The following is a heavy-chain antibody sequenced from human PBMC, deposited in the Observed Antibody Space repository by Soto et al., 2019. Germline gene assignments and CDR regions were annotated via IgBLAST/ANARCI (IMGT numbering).Heavy chain of an antibody. CDR1: GFTFSSYA. Sequence: EVQLLESGGGLVQPGGSLRLSCAASGFTFSSYAMSWVRQAPGKGLEWVSAISGSGGSTYYADSVKGRFTISRDNSKNTLYLQINSLRAEDTAVYYCARGGYSSGWPDWYFDLWGRGTLVTVSS. J-gene: IGHJ2*01. CDR3: ARGGYSSGWPDWYFDL. CDR2: ISGSGGST. D-gene: IGHD6-19*01. V-gene: IGHV3-23*01.